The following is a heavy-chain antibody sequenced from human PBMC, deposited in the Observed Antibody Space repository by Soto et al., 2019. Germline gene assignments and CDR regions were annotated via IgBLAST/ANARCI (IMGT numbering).Heavy chain of an antibody. V-gene: IGHV3-9*01. CDR3: VKASTYSSSQGWFDP. J-gene: IGHJ5*02. D-gene: IGHD6-6*01. CDR1: GFSFDGYA. Sequence: PGGSLRLSCAASGFSFDGYAMNWVRQPPGKGLEWVSGISWNSGNIDYADSVKGRFTISRDNAKNSLYLQMNSLRAEDTALYYCVKASTYSSSQGWFDPGGQGTMVTVSS. CDR2: ISWNSGNI.